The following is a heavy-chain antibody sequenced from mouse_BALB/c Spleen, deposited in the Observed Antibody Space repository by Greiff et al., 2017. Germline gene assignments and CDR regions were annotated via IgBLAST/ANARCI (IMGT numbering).Heavy chain of an antibody. Sequence: QVQLQQPGAELVKPGASVKPSCKASGYTFTSYWMHWVKQRPGQGLEWIGEINPSNGRTNYNEKFKSKATLTVDKSSSTAYMQLSSLTSEDSAVYYCARDDGYYAAWFAYWGQGTLVTVSA. CDR3: ARDDGYYAAWFAY. J-gene: IGHJ3*01. CDR2: INPSNGRT. CDR1: GYTFTSYW. D-gene: IGHD2-3*01. V-gene: IGHV1S81*02.